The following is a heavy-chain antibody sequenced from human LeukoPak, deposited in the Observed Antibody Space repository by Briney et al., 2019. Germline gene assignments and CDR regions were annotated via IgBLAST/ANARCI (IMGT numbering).Heavy chain of an antibody. Sequence: ASVKVSCKASGYTFTGYYMHWVRQAPGQGLEWMGRINPNSGGTNYAQKFQGRVTMTRDTSISTAYMELSRLRPDDTAVYYCARGXYGDYXLAFDXWGQGTMVTVSS. V-gene: IGHV1-2*06. CDR1: GYTFTGYY. D-gene: IGHD4-17*01. J-gene: IGHJ3*01. CDR3: ARGXYGDYXLAFDX. CDR2: INPNSGGT.